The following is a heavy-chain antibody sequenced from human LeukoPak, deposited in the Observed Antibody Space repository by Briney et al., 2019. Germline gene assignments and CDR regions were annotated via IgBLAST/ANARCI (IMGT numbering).Heavy chain of an antibody. CDR1: GFTFSNYG. CDR2: IWYDGSNK. CDR3: ARGKWGLPFDY. V-gene: IGHV3-33*01. D-gene: IGHD3-22*01. Sequence: GGSLRLSCAASGFTFSNYGLHWVRQAPGKGPEWVAIIWYDGSNKYYGDSVKGRFTISRDNSNNTLYLQMNSLRAEDTAVYHCARGKWGLPFDYWGQGTLVAVS. J-gene: IGHJ4*02.